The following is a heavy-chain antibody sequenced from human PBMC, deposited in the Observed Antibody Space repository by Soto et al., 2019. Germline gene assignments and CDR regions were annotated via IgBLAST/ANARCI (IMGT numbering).Heavy chain of an antibody. J-gene: IGHJ4*02. CDR1: GYTLTELS. V-gene: IGHV1-24*01. D-gene: IGHD3-9*01. Sequence: ASVKVSCKVSGYTLTELSMHWVRQAPGKGLEWMGGFDPEDGETIYAQKFQGRVTMTEDTSTDTAYMELSSLRSEDTAVYYCATGDVLLYFDWLLYWGQGTLVTVSS. CDR3: ATGDVLLYFDWLLY. CDR2: FDPEDGET.